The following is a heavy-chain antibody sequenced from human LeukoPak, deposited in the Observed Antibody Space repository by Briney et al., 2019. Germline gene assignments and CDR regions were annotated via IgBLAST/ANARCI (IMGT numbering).Heavy chain of an antibody. CDR1: GFTFDDYG. CDR3: ARADYGDYSGDY. CDR2: INSDGSST. D-gene: IGHD4-17*01. V-gene: IGHV3-74*01. J-gene: IGHJ4*02. Sequence: GGSLRLSCAASGFTFDDYGMSWVRQAPGKGLVWVSRINSDGSSTSYADSVKGRFTISRDNAKNTLYLQMNSLRAEDTAVYYCARADYGDYSGDYWGQGTLVTVSS.